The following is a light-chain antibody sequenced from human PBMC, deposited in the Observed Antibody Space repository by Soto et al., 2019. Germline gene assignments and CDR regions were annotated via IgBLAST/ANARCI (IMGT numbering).Light chain of an antibody. CDR2: RNN. CDR3: AAWDDSLSGHVV. CDR1: SSNIESNY. J-gene: IGLJ2*01. Sequence: QAVVTQPPSASGTPGQRVTISCSGSSSNIESNYVYWYQQLPGTAPKLLIYRNNQRPSGVPDRFSGSESGTSASLAISGLRSEDEADYYCAAWDDSLSGHVVFGGGTQLTVL. V-gene: IGLV1-47*01.